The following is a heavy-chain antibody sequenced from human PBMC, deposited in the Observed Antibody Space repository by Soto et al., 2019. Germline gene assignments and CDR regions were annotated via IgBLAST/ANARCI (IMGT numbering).Heavy chain of an antibody. V-gene: IGHV4-34*01. CDR3: ARDFKRYSSSPGPLEY. Sequence: TSETLSLTCAVYGGSFSGYYWTWIRQPPGTGLEWIGEINHSGSTNYNPSLKSRVTISVDTSKNQFSLKLTSVTAADTAVYYCARDFKRYSSSPGPLEYWGQGTLVTVSS. J-gene: IGHJ4*02. CDR1: GGSFSGYY. CDR2: INHSGST. D-gene: IGHD6-6*01.